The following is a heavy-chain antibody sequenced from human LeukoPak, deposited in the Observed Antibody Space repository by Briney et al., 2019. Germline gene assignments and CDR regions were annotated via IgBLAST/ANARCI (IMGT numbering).Heavy chain of an antibody. V-gene: IGHV4-39*01. J-gene: IGHJ2*01. CDR1: GGSISSSSYY. CDR2: IYYSGST. CDR3: TRPYSSSDWYFDL. Sequence: SETLSLTCTVSGGSISSSSYYWGWIRQPPGKGLEWIGSIYYSGSTYYNPSLKSRVTISVDTSKNQFSLKVRSVTAADTAVYYCTRPYSSSDWYFDLWGRGTLVTVSS. D-gene: IGHD6-6*01.